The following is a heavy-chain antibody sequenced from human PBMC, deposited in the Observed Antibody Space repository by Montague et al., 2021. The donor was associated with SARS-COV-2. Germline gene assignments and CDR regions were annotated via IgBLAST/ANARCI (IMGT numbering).Heavy chain of an antibody. CDR3: ARDRYSSSWYGKTYYFDY. CDR2: INHSGST. Sequence: SETLSLTCAVYGGSFSGYYWSWIRQPPGKGLEWIGEINHSGSTNYNPSLKSRVTISVDTSKNQFSLKLSSVTAADTAGYYCARDRYSSSWYGKTYYFDYWGQGTLVTVSS. CDR1: GGSFSGYY. V-gene: IGHV4-34*01. D-gene: IGHD6-13*01. J-gene: IGHJ4*02.